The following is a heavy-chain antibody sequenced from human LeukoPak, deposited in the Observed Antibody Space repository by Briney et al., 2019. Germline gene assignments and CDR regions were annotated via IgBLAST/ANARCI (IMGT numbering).Heavy chain of an antibody. Sequence: PGGSLRLSCAASGFTFSSDAMTWVRQAPGKGLEWVSSISSSSSYIYYADSVKGRFTISRDNAKNSLYLQMNSLRAEDTAVYYCARVVLNGYYFDYWGQGTLVTVSS. J-gene: IGHJ4*02. D-gene: IGHD3-9*01. CDR3: ARVVLNGYYFDY. CDR2: ISSSSSYI. CDR1: GFTFSSDA. V-gene: IGHV3-21*01.